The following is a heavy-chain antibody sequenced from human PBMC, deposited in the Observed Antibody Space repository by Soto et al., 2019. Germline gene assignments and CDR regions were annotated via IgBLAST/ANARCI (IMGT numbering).Heavy chain of an antibody. CDR1: GYTFTSYG. D-gene: IGHD3-3*01. Sequence: ASVKVSCKASGYTFTSYGISWVRQAPGQGLEWMGWISAYNGNTNYAQKLQGRVTMTTDTSTSTAYMELRSLRSDDTAVYYCARHQRLRFLEWLLHFDYWGQGTLVTVSS. J-gene: IGHJ4*02. CDR2: ISAYNGNT. V-gene: IGHV1-18*01. CDR3: ARHQRLRFLEWLLHFDY.